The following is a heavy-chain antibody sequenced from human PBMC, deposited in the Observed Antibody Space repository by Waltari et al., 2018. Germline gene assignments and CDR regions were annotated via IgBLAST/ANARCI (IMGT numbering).Heavy chain of an antibody. D-gene: IGHD3-22*01. V-gene: IGHV1-69*13. J-gene: IGHJ2*01. CDR2: IIPIFGTA. Sequence: QVQLVQSGAEVTKPGSSVKVSCKASGGTFSSYAISWVRQAPGQGLEWMGGIIPIFGTANYAQKFQGRVTITADESTSTAYMELSSLRSEDTAVYYCARARHYYDSSGYWYFDLWGRGTLVSVSS. CDR3: ARARHYYDSSGYWYFDL. CDR1: GGTFSSYA.